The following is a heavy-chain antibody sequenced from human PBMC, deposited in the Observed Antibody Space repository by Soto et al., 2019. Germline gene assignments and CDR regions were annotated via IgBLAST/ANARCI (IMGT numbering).Heavy chain of an antibody. Sequence: EVQLVESGGGLVQPGGSLRVSCAASGLPFSSYGLHWVRQAPGKGLVWVSRINSVGSSTSYADSVKGRFTISRDNAKNTLYLQMNSLRAEDTAIYYCARRGAVAGLHYWGQGTLVTVSS. V-gene: IGHV3-74*01. D-gene: IGHD6-19*01. CDR1: GLPFSSYG. CDR3: ARRGAVAGLHY. CDR2: INSVGSST. J-gene: IGHJ4*02.